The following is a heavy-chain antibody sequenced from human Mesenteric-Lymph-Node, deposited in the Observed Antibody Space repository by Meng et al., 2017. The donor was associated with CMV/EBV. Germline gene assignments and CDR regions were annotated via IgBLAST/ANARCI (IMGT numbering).Heavy chain of an antibody. CDR3: ARHQRWLKSEGGFNY. CDR1: GAAFSGSY. V-gene: IGHV4-34*01. Sequence: QLQLQQWASGRVKPSQPLALTCAGYGAAFSGSYWSWIRQPPGKGLEWIGEINHSGSTNYNPSLKSRVTISVDTSKNQFSLKLSSVTAADTAVYYCARHQRWLKSEGGFNYWGQGTLVTVSS. J-gene: IGHJ4*02. CDR2: INHSGST. D-gene: IGHD4-23*01.